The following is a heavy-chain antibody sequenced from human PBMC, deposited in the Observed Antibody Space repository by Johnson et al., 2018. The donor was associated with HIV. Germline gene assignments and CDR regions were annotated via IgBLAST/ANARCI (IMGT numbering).Heavy chain of an antibody. J-gene: IGHJ3*02. D-gene: IGHD2-2*01. V-gene: IGHV3-11*01. Sequence: QVQLVESGGGLVTPGGSLRLSCAVSGFTFSDYYMSWIRQAPGKGLEWVSYISSSGSAIYYADSVKGRFTISRDNAKNSLYLQMNSLRAEDTAVYYCAKKMGVVVVPAAMHAFDIWGQGTMVTVSS. CDR1: GFTFSDYY. CDR2: ISSSGSAI. CDR3: AKKMGVVVVPAAMHAFDI.